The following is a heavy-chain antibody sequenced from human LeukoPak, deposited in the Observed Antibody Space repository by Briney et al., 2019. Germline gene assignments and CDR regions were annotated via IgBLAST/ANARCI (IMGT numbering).Heavy chain of an antibody. CDR3: AKYGPYIYFHY. CDR1: GFTFSSYG. Sequence: GGSLRLSCAASGFTFSSYGMHWVRQAPGKGLEWVALISYDGSNTYYADSVKGRFTISRDNSKKMLYLQMNSLRAEDSAVYYCAKYGPYIYFHYWGQGTLVTVSS. D-gene: IGHD3-16*01. V-gene: IGHV3-30*18. J-gene: IGHJ4*02. CDR2: ISYDGSNT.